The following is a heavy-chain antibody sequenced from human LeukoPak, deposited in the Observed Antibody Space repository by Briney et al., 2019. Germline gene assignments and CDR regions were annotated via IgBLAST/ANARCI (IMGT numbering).Heavy chain of an antibody. CDR3: AKDGIRGDGYAEI. Sequence: GGSLRLSCAAPGFTFSDYYMSWIRQAPGKGLEWVSYISSSGSTIYYADSVKGRFTISRDNSKNTLYLQMNSLRAEDTAVYYCAKDGIRGDGYAEIWGQGTLVTVSS. D-gene: IGHD5-24*01. V-gene: IGHV3-11*01. CDR2: ISSSGSTI. CDR1: GFTFSDYY. J-gene: IGHJ4*02.